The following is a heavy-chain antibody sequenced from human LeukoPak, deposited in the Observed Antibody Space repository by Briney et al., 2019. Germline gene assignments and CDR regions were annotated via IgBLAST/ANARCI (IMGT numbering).Heavy chain of an antibody. CDR2: INHRGSP. J-gene: IGHJ5*02. V-gene: IGHV4-34*01. D-gene: IGHD3-10*01. CDR1: GGSFSGYY. Sequence: PSETLSLTCAVYGGSFSGYYWSWIRQPPGKGLEWIGEINHRGSPNYNPSLKSRVTISVDTSKNQFSLKLSSVTAADTAVYYCARATPPMVRGVIIPESRWFDPWGQGTLVTVSS. CDR3: ARATPPMVRGVIIPESRWFDP.